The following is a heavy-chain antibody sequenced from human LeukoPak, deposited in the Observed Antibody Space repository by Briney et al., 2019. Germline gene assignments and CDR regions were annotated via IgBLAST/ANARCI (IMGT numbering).Heavy chain of an antibody. J-gene: IGHJ4*02. CDR2: IYTSGST. CDR3: ARDSGYSRPFDY. CDR1: GGSISSYY. V-gene: IGHV4-4*07. Sequence: SETLSLTCTVSGGSISSYYWSWIRQPAGKGLEWIGRIYTSGSTDYNPSLKSRVTMSVDTSKYQFSLKLSSVTAADTAVYYCARDSGYSRPFDYWGQGTLVTVSS. D-gene: IGHD2-15*01.